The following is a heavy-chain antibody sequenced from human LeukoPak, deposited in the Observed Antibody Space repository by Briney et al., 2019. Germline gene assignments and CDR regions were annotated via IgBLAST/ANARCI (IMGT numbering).Heavy chain of an antibody. CDR1: GFTFSSYA. D-gene: IGHD3-22*01. CDR2: ISGGGGTT. J-gene: IGHJ4*02. CDR3: AKDGGGYYAWAFDY. Sequence: GGSLRLSCAASGFTFSSYAMSWVRQAPGKGLEWVSAISGGGGTTKYADSVKGRFTISRDNSKNTLYLQMNSLRAEDTALYYCAKDGGGYYAWAFDYWGQGTLVTVSS. V-gene: IGHV3-23*01.